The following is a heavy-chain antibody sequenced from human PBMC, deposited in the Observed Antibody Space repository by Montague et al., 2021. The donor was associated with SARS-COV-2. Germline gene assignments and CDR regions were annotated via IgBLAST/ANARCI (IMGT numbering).Heavy chain of an antibody. J-gene: IGHJ5*02. CDR1: GGSISSHF. D-gene: IGHD5-24*01. V-gene: IGHV4-59*11. Sequence: SETLSLTCTVSGGSISSHFWSWIRQPPGRGLEWIGYIYYRGSTNYNPSLKSRVTISVDTSKNQFSLNLTSVTAADTAVYYCARETNYNGFGPWGPGTLVSVSS. CDR3: ARETNYNGFGP. CDR2: IYYRGST.